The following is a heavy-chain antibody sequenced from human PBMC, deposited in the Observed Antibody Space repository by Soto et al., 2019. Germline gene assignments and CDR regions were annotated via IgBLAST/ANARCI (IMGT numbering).Heavy chain of an antibody. J-gene: IGHJ4*02. CDR2: ISGDSETT. CDR3: ARDESGKGKYCSDPTGHSPYYFDY. V-gene: IGHV3-48*02. D-gene: IGHD3-10*01. Sequence: EVQLVESGGGLVQPGGSLRLSCVASGFTFSIYGINWVRQAPGRGLEWISYISGDSETTYYADSVKGRFTISRDNAKSSGYIQMPGRRDEDTAVYYCARDESGKGKYCSDPTGHSPYYFDYGGKGALVAFSS. CDR1: GFTFSIYG.